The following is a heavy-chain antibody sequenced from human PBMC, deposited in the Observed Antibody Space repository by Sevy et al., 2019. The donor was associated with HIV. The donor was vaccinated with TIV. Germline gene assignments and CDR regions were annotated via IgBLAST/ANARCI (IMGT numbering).Heavy chain of an antibody. V-gene: IGHV1-8*01. D-gene: IGHD2-21*02. J-gene: IGHJ2*01. CDR2: MNPNSGNT. Sequence: ASVKVSCQASGYTFDNYDINWVRQATGQGLEWMGWMNPNSGNTGYAEKFQGRVTMSRVSSIRTAYMELNGLTSEDTAVYYCTRGLSFTYAKRGDWLNWYFYVWGRGTLVTVSS. CDR1: GYTFDNYD. CDR3: TRGLSFTYAKRGDWLNWYFYV.